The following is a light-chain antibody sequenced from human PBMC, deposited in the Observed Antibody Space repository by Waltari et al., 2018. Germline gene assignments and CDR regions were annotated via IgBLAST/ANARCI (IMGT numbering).Light chain of an antibody. CDR3: CSHAGSYTFV. CDR1: SSDVGNYNF. V-gene: IGLV2-11*01. Sequence: QSALTQPRSVSGSPGQSVTISCSGTSSDVGNYNFVSWYQQHPGNAPKLLIYDVVKRPSAVPVLFTGSKSCNTASLTISGLQSEDEADYYCCSHAGSYTFVFGGGTQLTVL. J-gene: IGLJ7*01. CDR2: DVV.